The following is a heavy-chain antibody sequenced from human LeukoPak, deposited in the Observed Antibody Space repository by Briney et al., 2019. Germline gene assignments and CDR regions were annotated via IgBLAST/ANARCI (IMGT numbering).Heavy chain of an antibody. CDR1: GGSISGSY. Sequence: PSETLSLTCTVSGGSISGSYWSWIRQPAGKGLEWIAYMYNSGSTNYNPSLKSRVTISIDTSKNQFSLKLSSLTAADTAIYYCARGIESYGDYGYWGQGILVTVSS. V-gene: IGHV4-59*01. CDR3: ARGIESYGDYGY. CDR2: MYNSGST. J-gene: IGHJ4*02. D-gene: IGHD4-17*01.